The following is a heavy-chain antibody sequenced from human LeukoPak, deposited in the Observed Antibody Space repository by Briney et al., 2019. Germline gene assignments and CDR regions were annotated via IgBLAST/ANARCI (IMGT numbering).Heavy chain of an antibody. Sequence: ASVKVSCKASGYTXTSYYMHWVRQAPGQGLEWMGIINPSGGSTTYAQRFQGRVTMTRDTSTSIVYMELSSLRSEDTAVYYCARVYGSGSYYYNWFDPWGQGILVTVSS. CDR2: INPSGGST. J-gene: IGHJ5*02. CDR3: ARVYGSGSYYYNWFDP. V-gene: IGHV1-46*01. CDR1: GYTXTSYY. D-gene: IGHD3-10*01.